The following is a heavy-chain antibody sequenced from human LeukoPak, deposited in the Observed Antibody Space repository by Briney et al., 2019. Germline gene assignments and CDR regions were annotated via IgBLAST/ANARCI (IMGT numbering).Heavy chain of an antibody. CDR3: GTGSSWDY. V-gene: IGHV5-10-1*01. J-gene: IGHJ4*02. D-gene: IGHD6-13*01. CDR1: GCSFTSYW. CDR2: IDPSDSYT. Sequence: GASLRISSKGSGCSFTSYWISWGRQMPGKGLEWMGRIDPSDSYTNYSPSFQGHVTISADKSISTAYLQWSSLKASDTAMYYCGTGSSWDYWGQGTLVTVSS.